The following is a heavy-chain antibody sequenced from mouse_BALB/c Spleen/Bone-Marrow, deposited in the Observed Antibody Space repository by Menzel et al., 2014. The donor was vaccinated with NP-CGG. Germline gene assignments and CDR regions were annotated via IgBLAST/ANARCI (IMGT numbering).Heavy chain of an antibody. D-gene: IGHD2-10*02. Sequence: VQLQQSGAELVRPGTSVKISCKASGYTFTNYWLSWVKQRPGHGLEWIGDIYPGGGYTNFNERFKGKATLTADTSSSTAYMQRSSLTSEDSAVYFCAREEYGNYDRFIDYWGQGTTLTVSS. J-gene: IGHJ2*01. CDR1: GYTFTNYW. CDR2: IYPGGGYT. CDR3: AREEYGNYDRFIDY. V-gene: IGHV1-63*02.